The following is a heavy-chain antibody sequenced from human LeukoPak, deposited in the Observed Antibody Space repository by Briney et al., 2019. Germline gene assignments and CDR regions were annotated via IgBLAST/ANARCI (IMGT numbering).Heavy chain of an antibody. CDR1: GFTFSSYW. Sequence: GGSLRLSCAASGFTFSSYWMSWVSQAPGKGLEWVANIKQNGSEKYYVDSVKGRFTISRDNAKNSLYLQMNSLRAEDTAVYYCARDGFYYYYYMDVWGKGTTVTVSS. V-gene: IGHV3-7*01. CDR3: ARDGFYYYYYMDV. D-gene: IGHD1-14*01. J-gene: IGHJ6*03. CDR2: IKQNGSEK.